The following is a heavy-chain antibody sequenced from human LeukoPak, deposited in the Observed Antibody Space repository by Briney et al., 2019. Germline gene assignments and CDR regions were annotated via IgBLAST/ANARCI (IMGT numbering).Heavy chain of an antibody. CDR1: RFTLSSNS. CDR3: ARDPTVAVAW. J-gene: IGHJ4*02. Sequence: GGPVTLSCTASRFTLSSNSMIWVRQVPGKRLEWVSSISSGGNYIYYADSVKGRFTTSRDSARNSLYLQMNSLRAEDTAVYYCARDPTVAVAWWGQGTQVTVSS. D-gene: IGHD2-2*01. V-gene: IGHV3-21*01. CDR2: ISSGGNYI.